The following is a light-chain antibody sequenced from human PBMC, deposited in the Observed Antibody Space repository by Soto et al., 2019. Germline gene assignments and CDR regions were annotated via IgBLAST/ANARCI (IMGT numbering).Light chain of an antibody. Sequence: EIVMTQSPGTLSGSPGERATLSGRASQSISSKLGWYQQRPGQAPRLLIYGASTRATGIPARFSGSGSGTEFTLTISSLQSEDSAVYYCQQYNSWTTITFGQGTRLEIK. CDR3: QQYNSWTTIT. CDR1: QSISSK. J-gene: IGKJ5*01. CDR2: GAS. V-gene: IGKV3-15*01.